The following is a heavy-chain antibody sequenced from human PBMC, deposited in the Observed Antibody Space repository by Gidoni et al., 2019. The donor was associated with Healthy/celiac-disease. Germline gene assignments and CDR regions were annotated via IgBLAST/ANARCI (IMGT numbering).Heavy chain of an antibody. Sequence: EVQLVESGGGLVKPGGSLRLSCAASGFTFSSDIMNWVRQAPGKGLEWVSSISSSSSYIYYADSVKGRFTISRDNAKNSLYLQMNSLRAEDTAVYYCAREGTTSLEYWGQGTLVTVSS. CDR3: AREGTTSLEY. D-gene: IGHD1-1*01. V-gene: IGHV3-21*01. CDR1: GFTFSSDI. CDR2: ISSSSSYI. J-gene: IGHJ4*02.